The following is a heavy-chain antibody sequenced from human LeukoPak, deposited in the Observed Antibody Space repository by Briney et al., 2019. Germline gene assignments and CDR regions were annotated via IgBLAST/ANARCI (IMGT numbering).Heavy chain of an antibody. CDR3: AKDRDGYKYYYYMDV. Sequence: GGSLRLSCAASGFTFSSYAMSWVRQAPGKGLEWVSAISGSGGSTYYADSVKGRFTISRDNSKNTLYLQMNSLRAEDTAVYYCAKDRDGYKYYYYMDVWGKGTTVTVSS. V-gene: IGHV3-23*01. J-gene: IGHJ6*03. CDR2: ISGSGGST. CDR1: GFTFSSYA. D-gene: IGHD5-24*01.